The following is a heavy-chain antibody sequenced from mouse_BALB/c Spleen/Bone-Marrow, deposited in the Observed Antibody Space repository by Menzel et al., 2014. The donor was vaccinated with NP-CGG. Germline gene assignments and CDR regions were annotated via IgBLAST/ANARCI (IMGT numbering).Heavy chain of an antibody. V-gene: IGHV1-20*02. CDR1: GYSFTGYF. D-gene: IGHD1-1*01. Sequence: VQLQQPGPELVKPGASVKISCKASGYSFTGYFMNWVMQSHGKSLEWIGRINPYNGDTFYNQKFKGKATLTVDKSSSTAHMELRSLASEDSAVYYCARSGYYGSSYFDYWGQGTTLTVS. CDR2: INPYNGDT. J-gene: IGHJ2*01. CDR3: ARSGYYGSSYFDY.